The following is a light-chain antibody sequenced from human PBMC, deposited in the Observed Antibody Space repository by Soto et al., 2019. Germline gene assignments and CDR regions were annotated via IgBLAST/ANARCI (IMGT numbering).Light chain of an antibody. V-gene: IGKV3-20*01. CDR1: QSVSSSSY. CDR2: GAS. CDR3: RQYGSSPSYT. Sequence: EIVLTQSPGTLSLSPGERATLSCRASQSVSSSSYLAWYQQKHGQAPRLLIYGASSRATGIPDRFSGSGSATVFTLTISRLEPEDFAVYYCRQYGSSPSYTFGQGTKLEIK. J-gene: IGKJ2*01.